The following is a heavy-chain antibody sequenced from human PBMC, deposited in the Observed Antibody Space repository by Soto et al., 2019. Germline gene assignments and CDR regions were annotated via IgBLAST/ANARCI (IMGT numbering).Heavy chain of an antibody. J-gene: IGHJ4*02. Sequence: QVTLKESGPVLVKPTETLTLTCTVSGFSLSNSRMGVSWIRQPPGKALEWLARIFSNDEKSYSTSLKSRLTISKDTSKSQVVLTMTNMAPVDTATYCCARINDILTGFDYWGQGTLVTASS. CDR3: ARINDILTGFDY. V-gene: IGHV2-26*01. CDR2: IFSNDEK. CDR1: GFSLSNSRMG. D-gene: IGHD3-9*01.